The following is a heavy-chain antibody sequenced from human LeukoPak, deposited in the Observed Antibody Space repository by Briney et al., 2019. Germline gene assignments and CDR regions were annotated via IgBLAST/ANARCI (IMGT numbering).Heavy chain of an antibody. D-gene: IGHD4-17*01. CDR3: ARAVGGDNDL. V-gene: IGHV3-21*01. CDR2: ITSTSSYI. CDR1: GFTFSNAW. Sequence: GGSLRLSCAASGFTFSNAWMNWVRQAPGKGLEWVSSITSTSSYINYVDSVKGRFTISRDNAKNSVFLQMNSLRAEDTAVYYCARAVGGDNDLWGQGTLVTVSS. J-gene: IGHJ4*02.